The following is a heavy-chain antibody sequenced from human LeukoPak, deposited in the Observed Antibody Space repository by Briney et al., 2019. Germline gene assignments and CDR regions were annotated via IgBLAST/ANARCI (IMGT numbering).Heavy chain of an antibody. Sequence: GASVKVSCKASGYTFTSYAMNWVRQAPGQGLEWMGWINTNTGNPTYAQGFTGRFVFSLDTSVSTAYLQISSLKAEDTAVYYCARVSPWWELHWRVDYWGQGTLVTVSS. V-gene: IGHV7-4-1*02. CDR1: GYTFTSYA. CDR3: ARVSPWWELHWRVDY. D-gene: IGHD1-26*01. CDR2: INTNTGNP. J-gene: IGHJ4*02.